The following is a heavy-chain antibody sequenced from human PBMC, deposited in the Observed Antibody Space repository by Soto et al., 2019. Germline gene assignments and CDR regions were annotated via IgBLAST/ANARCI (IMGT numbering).Heavy chain of an antibody. J-gene: IGHJ4*02. V-gene: IGHV1-46*01. CDR3: ARGIGPIAAAVDY. CDR2: INPSGGST. Sequence: ASVKVSCKASGYTFTSYGISWVRQAPGQGLEWMGIINPSGGSTSYAQKFQGRVTMTRDTSTSTVYMELSSLRSEDTAVYYCARGIGPIAAAVDYWGQGTLVTVSS. D-gene: IGHD6-13*01. CDR1: GYTFTSYG.